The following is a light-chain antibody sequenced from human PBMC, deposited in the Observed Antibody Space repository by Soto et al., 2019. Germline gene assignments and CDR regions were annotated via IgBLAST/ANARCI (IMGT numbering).Light chain of an antibody. V-gene: IGLV1-51*02. CDR3: GSWDTSLSAFYV. CDR1: SSNIGINF. CDR2: ENN. J-gene: IGLJ1*01. Sequence: QSVLTQPPSVSAAPGQKVTISCSGSSSNIGINFVSWYQQLPGTAPKLLIYENNKRPSGIPDRFSGSKSGTSATLGITGLQTGDEADYYCGSWDTSLSAFYVFGTGTKVTVL.